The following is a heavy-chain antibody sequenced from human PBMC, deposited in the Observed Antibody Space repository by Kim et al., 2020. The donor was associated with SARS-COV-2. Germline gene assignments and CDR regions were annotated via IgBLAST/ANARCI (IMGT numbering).Heavy chain of an antibody. V-gene: IGHV3-30*18. CDR3: AKATIFGVVYPDH. D-gene: IGHD3-3*01. CDR2: ISYDGSYK. J-gene: IGHJ4*02. CDR1: GFTFSSYG. Sequence: GGSLRLSCVASGFTFSSYGMHWVGQAPGKGLEWVAVISYDGSYKHYADSVKGRFTISRDNTKSTLYLQMNSLRDEDTAVYYCAKATIFGVVYPDHWGQGTLVTVSS.